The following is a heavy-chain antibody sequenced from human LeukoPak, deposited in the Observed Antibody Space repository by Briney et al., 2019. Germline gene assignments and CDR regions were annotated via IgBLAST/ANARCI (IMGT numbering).Heavy chain of an antibody. D-gene: IGHD6-13*01. J-gene: IGHJ4*02. CDR1: GYTFTSYG. CDR2: ICAYNGNT. V-gene: IGHV1-18*01. Sequence: GASVKVSCKASGYTFTSYGISWVRQAPGQGLEWMGRICAYNGNTNYAQKLQGRVTMTTDTSTSTAYMALRSLRSDDTAVYDCGRRTGYSSSWTFDYWGQGTLVTVSS. CDR3: GRRTGYSSSWTFDY.